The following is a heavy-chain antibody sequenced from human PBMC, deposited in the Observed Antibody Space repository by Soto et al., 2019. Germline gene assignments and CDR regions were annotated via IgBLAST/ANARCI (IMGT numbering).Heavy chain of an antibody. D-gene: IGHD6-19*01. CDR3: ARDLKSGWYYFDY. CDR2: IKQDGSEK. V-gene: IGHV3-7*05. Sequence: GGSLRLSCAASGFTFSSYWMSWVRQAPGKGLEWVANIKQDGSEKYYVDSVKGRFTISRDNAKNSLYLQMNSLRAEDTAVYYCARDLKSGWYYFDYWGQGTLVTVSS. CDR1: GFTFSSYW. J-gene: IGHJ4*02.